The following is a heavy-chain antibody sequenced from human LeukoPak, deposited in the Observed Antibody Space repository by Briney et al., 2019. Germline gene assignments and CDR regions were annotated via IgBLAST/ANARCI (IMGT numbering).Heavy chain of an antibody. Sequence: GGSLRLSCAASGFTFSSYWMSWVRQAPGKGLEWVANIKQDGSEKYYVDSVKGRFTISRDNAKNSLYLQMNSLRAEDTAVYYCAIDRSQGYYDFWSGYSGDYYFDYWGQGTLVTVSS. V-gene: IGHV3-7*01. D-gene: IGHD3-3*01. CDR2: IKQDGSEK. J-gene: IGHJ4*02. CDR3: AIDRSQGYYDFWSGYSGDYYFDY. CDR1: GFTFSSYW.